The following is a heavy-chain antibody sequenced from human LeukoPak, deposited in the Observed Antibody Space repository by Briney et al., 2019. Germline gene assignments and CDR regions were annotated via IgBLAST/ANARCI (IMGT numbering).Heavy chain of an antibody. J-gene: IGHJ4*02. CDR3: ARPRGSFRFDY. CDR1: GDSISSYY. D-gene: IGHD3-10*01. Sequence: SETLSLTCTVSGDSISSYYWSWIRQPPGKGLEWIGYIFDNRNTKYNPSLKSRVSLSLDTSKNEFSLNLSSVTAADTAVYYCARPRGSFRFDYWGQGTLVTVSS. CDR2: IFDNRNT. V-gene: IGHV4-59*12.